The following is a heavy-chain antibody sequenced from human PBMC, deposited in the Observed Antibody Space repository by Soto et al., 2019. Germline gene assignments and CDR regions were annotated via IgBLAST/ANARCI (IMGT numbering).Heavy chain of an antibody. V-gene: IGHV4-34*01. Sequence: QVQLQQWGAGLLKPSETLSLTCAVYGGSFSGYYWSWIRQPPGKGLEWIGEINHSGSTNYNPSLKSRVTISVDTSKNQFSLKLSSVTAADTAVYYCARSNPSYYYDSSGYSGYFDYWGQGTLVTVSS. CDR3: ARSNPSYYYDSSGYSGYFDY. CDR2: INHSGST. D-gene: IGHD3-22*01. J-gene: IGHJ4*02. CDR1: GGSFSGYY.